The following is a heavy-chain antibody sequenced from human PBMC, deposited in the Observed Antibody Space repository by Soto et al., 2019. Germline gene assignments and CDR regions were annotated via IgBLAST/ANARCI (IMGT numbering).Heavy chain of an antibody. D-gene: IGHD1-1*01. CDR3: ARPTNGTTVVVTFDI. V-gene: IGHV3-30-3*01. J-gene: IGHJ3*02. CDR2: ISYDGSNK. Sequence: QVQLGESGGGVVQPGRSLRLSCAASGFTFSSYAMHWVRQAPGKGLERVAVISYDGSNKYYADSVKGRFTISRDNSKNTLYLQMKSLRAEDTAVYYCARPTNGTTVVVTFDIWGQGTMVTVSS. CDR1: GFTFSSYA.